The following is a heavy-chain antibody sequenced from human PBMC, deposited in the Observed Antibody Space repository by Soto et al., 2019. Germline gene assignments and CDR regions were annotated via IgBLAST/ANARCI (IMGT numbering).Heavy chain of an antibody. J-gene: IGHJ3*02. Sequence: XETLSLPFTVSGASISSSYYYWAWIRQPPGKGLEWLASIYYRGRTYYNPSLKSRVTISADTSKNHFSLELSSVTAADTSLYYCATHEGYSYGAPSGALDIWGLGTMVT. V-gene: IGHV4-39*01. D-gene: IGHD5-18*01. CDR2: IYYRGRT. CDR3: ATHEGYSYGAPSGALDI. CDR1: GASISSSYYY.